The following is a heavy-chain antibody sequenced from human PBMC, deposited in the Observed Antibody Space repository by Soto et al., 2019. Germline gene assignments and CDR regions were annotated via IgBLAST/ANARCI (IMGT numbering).Heavy chain of an antibody. CDR3: ARAGGDRAKYYFDY. CDR2: INHSGST. CDR1: GGSFSDYY. J-gene: IGHJ4*02. D-gene: IGHD2-21*02. Sequence: SQTLSLTCAVYGGSFSDYYWSLIRQPPGKGLEWIGEINHSGSTNYNPSLKSRVTISVDTSKNQFSLKLSSVTAADTAVYYCARAGGDRAKYYFDYWGQGTLVTVSS. V-gene: IGHV4-34*01.